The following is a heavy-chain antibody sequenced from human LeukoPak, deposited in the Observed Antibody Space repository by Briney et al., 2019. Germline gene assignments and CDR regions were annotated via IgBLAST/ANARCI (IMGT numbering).Heavy chain of an antibody. CDR3: ARDHSGFYFDY. V-gene: IGHV3-9*01. Sequence: GGSLRLSCAASGFSLDDYAMHWVRQAPGKGLEWVSGISWNSGSIGYADSVKGRFTISRDNAKNSLYLQMNSLRAEDTAVYYCARDHSGFYFDYWGQGTLVTVSS. J-gene: IGHJ4*02. CDR2: ISWNSGSI. D-gene: IGHD5-12*01. CDR1: GFSLDDYA.